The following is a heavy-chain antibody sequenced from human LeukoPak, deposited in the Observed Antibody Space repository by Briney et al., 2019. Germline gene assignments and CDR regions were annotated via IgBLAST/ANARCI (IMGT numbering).Heavy chain of an antibody. CDR3: VVSGYYYDWFDP. D-gene: IGHD3-3*01. CDR2: IIPILDQT. V-gene: IGHV1-69*02. CDR1: GTFTDYS. Sequence: ASVSLSCTASGTFTDYSISWVRQAPGQGLEWMGRIIPILDQTDYTQKFHDRVTFTADKSTTTAYMELTSLASEDKAIYYCVVSGYYYDWFDPWGQGTLVTVS. J-gene: IGHJ5*02.